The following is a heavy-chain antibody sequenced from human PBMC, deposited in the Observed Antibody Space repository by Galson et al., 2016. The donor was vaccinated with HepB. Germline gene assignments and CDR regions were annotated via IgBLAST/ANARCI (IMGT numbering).Heavy chain of an antibody. V-gene: IGHV1-18*01. J-gene: IGHJ3*02. CDR2: ISAHNGDT. Sequence: SVKVSCKASGYTFTTYGISWVRQAPGQGLEWMGWISAHNGDTNYAQNLQGRVTLTTDRSTSTAYMELRSLRPDDTAVYYCARDYIILGTTAGGEISSWDDTFDIWGQGTMVTVSS. D-gene: IGHD6-13*01. CDR3: ARDYIILGTTAGGEISSWDDTFDI. CDR1: GYTFTTYG.